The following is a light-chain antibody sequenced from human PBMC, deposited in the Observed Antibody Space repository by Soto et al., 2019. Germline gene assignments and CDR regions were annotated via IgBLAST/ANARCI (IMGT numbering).Light chain of an antibody. Sequence: DIQMTQFPLSLSASVGDRVTITCRASQTIRSHLNWYQQKPGEAPKIVIYATSTLQSGVPSRFNGSVSGTDFPLSISRLQPEDFATYYCQQTYRTPLTFGGGNKVEIK. V-gene: IGKV1-39*01. CDR3: QQTYRTPLT. CDR1: QTIRSH. J-gene: IGKJ4*01. CDR2: ATS.